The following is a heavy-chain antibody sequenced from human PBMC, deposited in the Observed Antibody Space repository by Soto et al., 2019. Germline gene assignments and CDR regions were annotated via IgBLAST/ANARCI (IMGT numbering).Heavy chain of an antibody. V-gene: IGHV3-15*07. CDR3: ASRNLADCSGTSCLYYFDY. J-gene: IGHJ4*02. Sequence: GGSLRLSCAASGFSFSSAWMNWVRQAPGKGLEWVGRIRNKRDGATTDSAVPVKGRFTISRDDSKNSLYLQMNSLRDEDTAVYYCASRNLADCSGTSCLYYFDYWGQGTLVTVSS. D-gene: IGHD2-2*01. CDR1: GFSFSSAW. CDR2: IRNKRDGATT.